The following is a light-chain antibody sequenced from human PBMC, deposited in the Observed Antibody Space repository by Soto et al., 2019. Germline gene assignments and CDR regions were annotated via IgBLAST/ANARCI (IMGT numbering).Light chain of an antibody. J-gene: IGLJ2*01. CDR2: ANN. Sequence: QSVLTQPPSVSGAPGQRITISCTGSHSNIGAGYDVHWYRQLTGTAPKLVIYANNNRPSGVPDRFSGSKSDTSASLTITGLQAEDEADYYCQSYDSSLSGVFGGGTKLTVL. CDR1: HSNIGAGYD. CDR3: QSYDSSLSGV. V-gene: IGLV1-40*01.